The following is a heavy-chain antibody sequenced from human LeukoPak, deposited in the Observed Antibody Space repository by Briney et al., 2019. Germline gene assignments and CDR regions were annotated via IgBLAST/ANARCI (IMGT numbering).Heavy chain of an antibody. Sequence: ASVKVSCKASGYTFTNYYVHWVRQAPGQGLEWMGIINPSGGSTSYAQKLQGRVTMTRDTSTSTVYMELSSLRSEDTAVYYCARDLGLISDILTGYPETYGMDVWGQGTTVTVSS. CDR3: ARDLGLISDILTGYPETYGMDV. V-gene: IGHV1-46*01. CDR2: INPSGGST. CDR1: GYTFTNYY. D-gene: IGHD3-9*01. J-gene: IGHJ6*02.